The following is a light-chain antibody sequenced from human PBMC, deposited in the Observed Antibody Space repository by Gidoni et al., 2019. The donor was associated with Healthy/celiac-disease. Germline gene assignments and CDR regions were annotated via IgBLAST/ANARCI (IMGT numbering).Light chain of an antibody. Sequence: EILLTLSPGTLSWSPGERTTLSCRASQSASCTYLAWYQQKPGQAPRLLIYGASSSATGIPSRFSGGGSRTDFTLTISRLEPEDFAEYYCQQYGTEITFGEXTKVEIK. J-gene: IGKJ4*02. CDR2: GAS. V-gene: IGKV3-20*01. CDR3: QQYGTEIT. CDR1: QSASCTY.